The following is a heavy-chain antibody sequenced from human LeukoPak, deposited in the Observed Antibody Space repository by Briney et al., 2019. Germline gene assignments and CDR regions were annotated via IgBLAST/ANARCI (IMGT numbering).Heavy chain of an antibody. CDR1: GYTFTNNA. J-gene: IGHJ4*02. Sequence: ASVKVSCKTSGYTFTNNAINWVRQAPGQGLEWMGWINTNTGNPSYAQGFFTGRYVFSLDTSASTAYLQINGLKADDTAVYYCGRDPKLGIRGYSYGYIDHWGQGTLLTVAS. D-gene: IGHD5-18*01. CDR3: GRDPKLGIRGYSYGYIDH. CDR2: INTNTGNP. V-gene: IGHV7-4-1*02.